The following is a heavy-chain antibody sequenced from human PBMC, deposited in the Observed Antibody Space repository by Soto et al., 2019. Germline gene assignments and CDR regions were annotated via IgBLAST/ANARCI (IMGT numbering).Heavy chain of an antibody. CDR1: QVPFNSYG. CDR2: INPASQLR. J-gene: IGHJ4*02. CDR3: ARMKLASLDH. Sequence: VVLLQSGTEVKRPGSSVKVSCKASQVPFNSYGFAWVRQARGRARKWVGRINPASQLRNYERSVPGRVTITADTSTTTAYMEFSGLASEDTAVYYCARMKLASLDHWGQGTLVTVSS. V-gene: IGHV1-69*09.